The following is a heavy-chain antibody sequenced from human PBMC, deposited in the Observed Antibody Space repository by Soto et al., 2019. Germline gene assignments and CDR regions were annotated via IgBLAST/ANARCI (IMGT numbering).Heavy chain of an antibody. CDR2: ISGSGGST. D-gene: IGHD1-26*01. CDR1: VFTLSNYA. CDR3: AKVPVGATGRFDY. Sequence: QTGGSLRLPCAGSVFTLSNYAMSWFRQAPGKGLAWVSAISGSGGSTYYADSVKGRFTISRDNSKNTLYLQMNSLRAEDTALYYCAKVPVGATGRFDYWGQGTLVTVSS. J-gene: IGHJ4*02. V-gene: IGHV3-23*01.